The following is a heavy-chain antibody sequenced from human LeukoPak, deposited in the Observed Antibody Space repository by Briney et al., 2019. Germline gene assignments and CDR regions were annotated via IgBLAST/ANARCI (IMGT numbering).Heavy chain of an antibody. D-gene: IGHD4-11*01. CDR2: IYYSGST. J-gene: IGHJ4*02. CDR1: GGSISSYY. V-gene: IGHV4-59*01. CDR3: ARESYYSLFDY. Sequence: SETLSLTCTVSGGSISSYYWSWIRQPPGKGLEWIGYIYYSGSTNYNPSLKSRVTISVDTSKNQFSLKLSSVTAADTAVYYCARESYYSLFDYWGQGTLVTASS.